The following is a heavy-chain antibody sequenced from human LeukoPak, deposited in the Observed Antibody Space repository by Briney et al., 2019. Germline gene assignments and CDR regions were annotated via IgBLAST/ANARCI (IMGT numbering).Heavy chain of an antibody. J-gene: IGHJ4*02. D-gene: IGHD4-11*01. CDR3: ARRYSNYFFDY. V-gene: IGHV4-38-2*01. Sequence: PSETLSLTCGVSGYSITSGYCWAWIRQPPGKGLEWIGNIYQSGSTYYNPSFKSRVTISVDTSKNQFSLKLSSVTAADTAVYYCARRYSNYFFDYWGQGTLVTVSS. CDR1: GYSITSGYC. CDR2: IYQSGST.